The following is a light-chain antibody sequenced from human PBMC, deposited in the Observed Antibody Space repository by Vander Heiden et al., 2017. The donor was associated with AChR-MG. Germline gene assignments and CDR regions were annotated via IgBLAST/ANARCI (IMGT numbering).Light chain of an antibody. CDR3: QKYSSAPLT. CDR2: AAS. J-gene: IGKJ3*01. Sequence: DIQMTQSPSSLSASVGDRVTITCRASQGISKYLAWYQQKPGKVPKLLIYAASTLQSGVPSRFSGSGSGTEFTLAISSLQPEDVATYYCQKYSSAPLTFGPGTKVDIK. CDR1: QGISKY. V-gene: IGKV1-27*01.